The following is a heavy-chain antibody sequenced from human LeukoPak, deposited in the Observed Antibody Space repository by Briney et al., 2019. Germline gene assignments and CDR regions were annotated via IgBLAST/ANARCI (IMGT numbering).Heavy chain of an antibody. V-gene: IGHV3-21*01. Sequence: PGGSLRLSCAASGFTLSYSTMNWVRRAPGRGLEWVSSIDSRSNYIHYGDSVKGRFTISRDNAKNSLYLQMDSLRAEDTAMYYCVRIPNNAGFPNWLDPWGQGTLVTVSS. D-gene: IGHD1-14*01. CDR2: IDSRSNYI. CDR1: GFTLSYST. J-gene: IGHJ5*02. CDR3: VRIPNNAGFPNWLDP.